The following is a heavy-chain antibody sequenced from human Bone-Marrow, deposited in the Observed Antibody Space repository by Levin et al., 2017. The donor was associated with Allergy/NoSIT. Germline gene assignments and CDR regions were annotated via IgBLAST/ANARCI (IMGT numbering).Heavy chain of an antibody. CDR2: IIPIFGTA. CDR3: AREGPCSSTSCYARYYYYGMDV. V-gene: IGHV1-69*13. J-gene: IGHJ6*02. D-gene: IGHD2-2*01. CDR1: GGTFSSYA. Sequence: ASVKVSCKASGGTFSSYAISWVRQAPGQGLEWMGGIIPIFGTANYAQKFQGRVTITADESTSTAYMELSSLRSEDTAVYYCAREGPCSSTSCYARYYYYGMDVWGQGTTVTVSS.